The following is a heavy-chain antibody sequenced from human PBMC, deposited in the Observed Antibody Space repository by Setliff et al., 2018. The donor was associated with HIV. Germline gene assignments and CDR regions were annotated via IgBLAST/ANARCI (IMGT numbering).Heavy chain of an antibody. D-gene: IGHD1-26*01. J-gene: IGHJ4*02. CDR2: VSSIGNT. CDR1: GISINGYY. Sequence: SETLSLTCSVSGISINGYYWSWIRQSPRKRLGWIGYVSSIGNTNYNPSLKSRVTISVDTSKNQFSLKLNSVTAADTAVYFCSRTRTPYFFDFWGQGAQVTVSS. V-gene: IGHV4-4*08. CDR3: SRTRTPYFFDF.